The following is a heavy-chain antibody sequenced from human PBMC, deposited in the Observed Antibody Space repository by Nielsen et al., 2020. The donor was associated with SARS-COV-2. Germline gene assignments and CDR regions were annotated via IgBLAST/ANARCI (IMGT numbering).Heavy chain of an antibody. CDR2: IYPGDSDT. V-gene: IGHV5-51*01. Sequence: GGSLRLSCKGSGYSFTNYWIGWVRQMPGEGLEWMGIIYPGDSDTRYSPSFQGQVTISADKSTNTAHLQWSSLKAPDTAMYYCARTMAAAVMGAFDIWGQGTRVTVSS. D-gene: IGHD6-13*01. CDR3: ARTMAAAVMGAFDI. J-gene: IGHJ3*02. CDR1: GYSFTNYW.